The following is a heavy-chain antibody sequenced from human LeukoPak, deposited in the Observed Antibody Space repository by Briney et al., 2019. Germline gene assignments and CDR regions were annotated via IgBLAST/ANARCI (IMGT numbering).Heavy chain of an antibody. J-gene: IGHJ4*02. V-gene: IGHV3-21*04. D-gene: IGHD3-22*01. CDR1: GFTFSSYS. CDR3: ARNYYDSSGYLDY. CDR2: ISSSSSYI. Sequence: GGSLRLSCAASGFTFSSYSMNWVRQAPGKGLEWVSSISSSSSYIYYAGSVKGRFTISRDNAKNSLYLQMNSLRAEDTALYYCARNYYDSSGYLDYWGQGTLVTVSS.